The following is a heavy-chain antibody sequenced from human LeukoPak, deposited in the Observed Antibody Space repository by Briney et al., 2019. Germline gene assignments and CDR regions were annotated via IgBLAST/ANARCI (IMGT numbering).Heavy chain of an antibody. CDR2: IYPGDSDT. Sequence: GESLKISCKGSGYSFTSYWIGWVRQMPGKGLEWMGIIYPGDSDTRYSPSFQGQVTISADKSISTAYLQWSSLKASDTTMYYCARGRLDCSSTSCYYYFDYWGQGTLVTVSS. D-gene: IGHD2-2*01. J-gene: IGHJ4*02. CDR1: GYSFTSYW. CDR3: ARGRLDCSSTSCYYYFDY. V-gene: IGHV5-51*01.